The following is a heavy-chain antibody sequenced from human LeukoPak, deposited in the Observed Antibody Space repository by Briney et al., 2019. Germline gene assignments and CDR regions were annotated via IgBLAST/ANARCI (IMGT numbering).Heavy chain of an antibody. J-gene: IGHJ4*02. D-gene: IGHD3-9*01. V-gene: IGHV3-23*01. Sequence: GGSLRLSCAASGFTFSSYAMSWVRQAPGKGLEWVSAISGSGGSTYYADSVKGRFTISRDNSKNTLYLQMNSLRAEDTAVYYCAKEADDILTGYPGGYFDYGGQGTLVTVSS. CDR1: GFTFSSYA. CDR3: AKEADDILTGYPGGYFDY. CDR2: ISGSGGST.